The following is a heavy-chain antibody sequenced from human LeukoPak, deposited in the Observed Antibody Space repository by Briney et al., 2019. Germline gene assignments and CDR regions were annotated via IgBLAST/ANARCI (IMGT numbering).Heavy chain of an antibody. CDR1: GFTVSGNY. V-gene: IGHV3-66*01. Sequence: PGGSLRLSCAASGFTVSGNYMTWVRQAPGKGLEWVSAISGSGGSTYYADSVKGRFTISRDNSKNTLYLQMNSLRAEDTAVYYCARSRGVIDYWGQGTLVTVSS. CDR3: ARSRGVIDY. J-gene: IGHJ4*02. CDR2: ISGSGGST. D-gene: IGHD3-10*01.